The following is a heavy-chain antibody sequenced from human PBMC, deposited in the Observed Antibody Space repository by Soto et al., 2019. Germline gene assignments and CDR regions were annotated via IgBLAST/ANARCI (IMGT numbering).Heavy chain of an antibody. V-gene: IGHV5-10-1*01. Sequence: PGESLKISCKGSGYSFTSYWISWVRQMPGKGLEGMGRIDPSDFYTNYSPSFQGHVTISADKSISTAYLQLSSLKASDTAMYYCARLTIAAAGTLYYYGMDVCGQGTTETVSS. CDR3: ARLTIAAAGTLYYYGMDV. J-gene: IGHJ6*02. CDR1: GYSFTSYW. D-gene: IGHD6-13*01. CDR2: IDPSDFYT.